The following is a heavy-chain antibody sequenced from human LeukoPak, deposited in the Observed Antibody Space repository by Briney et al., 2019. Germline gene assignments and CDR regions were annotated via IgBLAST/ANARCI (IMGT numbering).Heavy chain of an antibody. J-gene: IGHJ4*02. D-gene: IGHD3-22*01. Sequence: GRSLRLSCAASGFTFSTYDIHWVRQAPGKGLEWVAVISYDGSNKYYADSGKGRFTISRDNSKNTLYLQMNSLRAEDMALYYCAKDVVPKSDSSGYFDYWGQGTLVTVSS. V-gene: IGHV3-30*18. CDR3: AKDVVPKSDSSGYFDY. CDR2: ISYDGSNK. CDR1: GFTFSTYD.